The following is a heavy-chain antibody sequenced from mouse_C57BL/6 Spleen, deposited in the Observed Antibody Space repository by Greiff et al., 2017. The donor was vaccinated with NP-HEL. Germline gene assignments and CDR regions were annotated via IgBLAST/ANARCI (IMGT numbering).Heavy chain of an antibody. CDR3: ARSTTVVAEGHYYAMDY. D-gene: IGHD1-1*01. Sequence: QVQLQQSGAELVKPGASVKISCKASGYAFSSYWMNWVKQRPGKGLEWIGQIYPGDGDTNYNGKFKGKATLTADKSSSTAYMQLSSLTSEDSAVYFCARSTTVVAEGHYYAMDYWGQGTSVTVSS. J-gene: IGHJ4*01. CDR2: IYPGDGDT. CDR1: GYAFSSYW. V-gene: IGHV1-80*01.